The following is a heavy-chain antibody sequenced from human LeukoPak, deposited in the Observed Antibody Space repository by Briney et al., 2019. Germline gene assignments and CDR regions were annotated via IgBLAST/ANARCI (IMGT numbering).Heavy chain of an antibody. Sequence: SETLSLTCTVSGGSISSSSYYWGWIRQPPGKGLEWIGSIYYSGSTYYNPSLKSRVTISVDTSKNQFSLKLSSVTAADTAVYYCARQAGGMIRGILPLDDWGQGTLVTVSS. CDR2: IYYSGST. CDR1: GGSISSSSYY. J-gene: IGHJ4*02. CDR3: ARQAGGMIRGILPLDD. V-gene: IGHV4-39*01. D-gene: IGHD3-10*01.